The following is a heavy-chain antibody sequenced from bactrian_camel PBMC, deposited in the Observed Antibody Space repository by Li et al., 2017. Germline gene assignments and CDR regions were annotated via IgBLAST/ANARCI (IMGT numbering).Heavy chain of an antibody. J-gene: IGHJ4*01. CDR3: AAVVGCSTAPWLRDPGQRQGPIY. V-gene: IGHV3S68*01. Sequence: HVQLVESGGGLVQAGGSLNLSCAATVNSNNLNCMGWFRQAPGKERVGVASITRIHGGTAYADSVKGRFIISRDNTKNTWYLQMNILKPEDTAMYYCAAVVGCSTAPWLRDPGQRQGPIYWGQGTQVTVS. CDR2: ITRIHGGT. D-gene: IGHD7*01. CDR1: VNSNNLNC.